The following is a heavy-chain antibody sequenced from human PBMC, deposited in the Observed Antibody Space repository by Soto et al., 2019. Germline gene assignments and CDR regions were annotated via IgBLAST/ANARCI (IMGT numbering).Heavy chain of an antibody. CDR1: GFTFSSYA. J-gene: IGHJ6*02. V-gene: IGHV3-23*01. CDR3: AKEGPGNYYYYGMDV. CDR2: ISGSGGST. Sequence: PXGSLVLSCAASGFTFSSYAMSWVRQAPGKGLEWVSAISGSGGSTYYADSVKGRFTISRDNSKNTLYLQMNSLRAEDTAVYYCAKEGPGNYYYYGMDVWGQGTTVTVSS.